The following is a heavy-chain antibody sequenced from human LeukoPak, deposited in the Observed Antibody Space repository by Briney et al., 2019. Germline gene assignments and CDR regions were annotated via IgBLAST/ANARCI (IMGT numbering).Heavy chain of an antibody. CDR3: ARDLAEAAAGYYYYGMDV. Sequence: GASVKVSCKASGYTFTGYYMHWVRQAPGQGLEWMGWINPNSGGTNYAQKFQGRVTMTRDTSISTAYMELSRLRSDDTAVYYRARDLAEAAAGYYYYGMDVWGQGTTVTVSS. CDR2: INPNSGGT. J-gene: IGHJ6*02. CDR1: GYTFTGYY. V-gene: IGHV1-2*02. D-gene: IGHD6-13*01.